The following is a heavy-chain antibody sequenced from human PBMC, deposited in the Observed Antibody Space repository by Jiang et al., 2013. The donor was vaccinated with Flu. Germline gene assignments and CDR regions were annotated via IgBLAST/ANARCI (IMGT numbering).Heavy chain of an antibody. CDR3: AREHCGAGSCYSAQGAFDI. V-gene: IGHV3-11*05. CDR1: GFTFSDYY. J-gene: IGHJ3*02. Sequence: GLVKPGGSLRLSCAVSGFTFSDYYMSWIRQTPGKGLEWLSYISSSSSYTNYADSVKGRFTISRDNAKNSLYLQMNTLRAEDTAVYYCAREHCGAGSCYSAQGAFDIWGQGTMVTVSS. CDR2: ISSSSSYT. D-gene: IGHD2-15*01.